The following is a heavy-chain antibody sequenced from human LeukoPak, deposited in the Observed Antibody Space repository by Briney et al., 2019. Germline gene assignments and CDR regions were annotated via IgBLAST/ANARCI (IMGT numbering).Heavy chain of an antibody. CDR2: ISYDGSNK. J-gene: IGHJ3*02. V-gene: IGHV3-30*18. CDR1: GFTFSSYG. CDR3: AKSRLAFDI. D-gene: IGHD2-21*01. Sequence: GGSLRLSCAASGFTFSSYGMHWVRQAPGKGLEWVAVISYDGSNKYYADSVKGRFTISRDNSKNTLYLQMNSLRAEDTAVYYCAKSRLAFDIWGQGTMVTVSS.